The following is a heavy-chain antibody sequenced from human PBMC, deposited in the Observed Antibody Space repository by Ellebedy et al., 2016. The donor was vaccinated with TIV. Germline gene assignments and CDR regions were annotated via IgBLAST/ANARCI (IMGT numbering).Heavy chain of an antibody. V-gene: IGHV3-66*01. CDR2: IYSGGSA. CDR1: GFAVSSSY. Sequence: GESLKISCVASGFAVSSSYKSWVRQAPGKGLEWVSLIYSGGSAYYADSVKGRFTISRDNSKNTLYLQMNSLRAEDTAVYYCARDRKNSGTAAAGFFNYYHYYGVDVWGQGTTVTVSS. D-gene: IGHD6-13*01. J-gene: IGHJ6*02. CDR3: ARDRKNSGTAAAGFFNYYHYYGVDV.